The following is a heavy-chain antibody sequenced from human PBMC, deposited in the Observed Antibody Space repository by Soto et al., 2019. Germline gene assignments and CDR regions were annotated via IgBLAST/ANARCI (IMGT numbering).Heavy chain of an antibody. CDR2: ICHSGSS. V-gene: IGHV4-61*01. Sequence: QVQLQESGPGLVKPSETLSLTCTVSGGPVSSGSSCWSWIRQPPGKGLEWIGYICHSGSSNSNPSLKSRGTISVDTSKNQFSLNLNSVTAADTAVYYCTRAGDYVVVRAMDVWGQGTTVTVSS. CDR3: TRAGDYVVVRAMDV. CDR1: GGPVSSGSSC. J-gene: IGHJ6*02. D-gene: IGHD2-2*01.